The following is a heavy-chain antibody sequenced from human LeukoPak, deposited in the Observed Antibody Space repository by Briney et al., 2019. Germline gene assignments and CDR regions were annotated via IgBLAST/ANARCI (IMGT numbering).Heavy chain of an antibody. CDR3: ASNPSGPQNWNYFDY. J-gene: IGHJ4*02. Sequence: PGGSLRLSCAASGFTFSSYWMSWVRQAPGKGLEWVANIKQDGSEKYYVASVKGRFTISRDNAKNSLYLQMNSLRAEDTAVYYCASNPSGPQNWNYFDYWGQGTLVTVSS. D-gene: IGHD1-1*01. CDR1: GFTFSSYW. CDR2: IKQDGSEK. V-gene: IGHV3-7*01.